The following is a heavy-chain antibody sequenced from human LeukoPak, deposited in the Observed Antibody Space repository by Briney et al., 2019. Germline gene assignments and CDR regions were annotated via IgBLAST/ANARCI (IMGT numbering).Heavy chain of an antibody. Sequence: GGSLRLSCAASGFTVSSNYMSWVRQAPGKGLEWVPVIYSGGSTYYADSVKGRFTISRDNSKNTLYLQMNSLRAEDTAVYYCARDLVEVTTHSDYYYYGMDVWGQGTTVTVSS. CDR3: ARDLVEVTTHSDYYYYGMDV. V-gene: IGHV3-66*02. D-gene: IGHD4-11*01. J-gene: IGHJ6*02. CDR2: IYSGGST. CDR1: GFTVSSNY.